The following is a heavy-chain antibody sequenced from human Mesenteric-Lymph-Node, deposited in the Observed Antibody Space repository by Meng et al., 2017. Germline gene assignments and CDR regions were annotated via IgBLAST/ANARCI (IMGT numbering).Heavy chain of an antibody. V-gene: IGHV1-24*01. D-gene: IGHD3-22*01. J-gene: IGHJ4*02. CDR3: ATVGPAPYYYDSSGYAH. CDR1: GYTFTGYY. CDR2: FEPEDGET. Sequence: ASVKVSCKASGYTFTGYYMHWVRQAPGKGLEWMGGFEPEDGETIYAQKFQGRVTMTEDTSTDTAYMELSSLRSEDTAVYYCATVGPAPYYYDSSGYAHWGQGTLVTVSS.